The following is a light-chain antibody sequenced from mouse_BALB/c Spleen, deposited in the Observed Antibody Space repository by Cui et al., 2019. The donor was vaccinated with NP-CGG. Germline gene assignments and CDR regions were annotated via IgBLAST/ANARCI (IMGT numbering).Light chain of an antibody. CDR3: ALWYSNHWV. J-gene: IGLJ1*01. V-gene: IGLV1*01. CDR1: TGAVRTNNY. Sequence: QAVVTQESALTTSPGETVTLTCRSSTGAVRTNNYANWVQEKPDHLFTGLIGGTNNRVPGVPARFSGSLIGDKAAITITGAQTEDEAIYFCALWYSNHWVFGGGTKLTVL. CDR2: GTN.